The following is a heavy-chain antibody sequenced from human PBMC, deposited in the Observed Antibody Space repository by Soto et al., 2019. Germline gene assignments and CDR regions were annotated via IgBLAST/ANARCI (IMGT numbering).Heavy chain of an antibody. CDR1: GFTFSSYG. V-gene: IGHV3-30*18. CDR2: ISYDGSNK. J-gene: IGHJ4*02. D-gene: IGHD1-26*01. Sequence: LRLSCAASGFTFSSYGMHWVRQAPGKGLEWVAVISYDGSNKYYADSVKGRFTISRDNSKNTLYLQMNSLRAEDTAVYYCAKGMEFPAIVGATLFDYWGQGTLVTVSS. CDR3: AKGMEFPAIVGATLFDY.